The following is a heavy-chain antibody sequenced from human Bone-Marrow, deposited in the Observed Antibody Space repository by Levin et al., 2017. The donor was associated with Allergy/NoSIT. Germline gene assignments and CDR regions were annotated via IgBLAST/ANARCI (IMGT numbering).Heavy chain of an antibody. D-gene: IGHD2-8*01. Sequence: SLKISCTASGFTFDDYPMHWVRQAPGKGLEWVSGLSWNSGNIAYADSVKGRFTISRDNAKNSLFLQMNNLRVEDTAFYYCTKGGAYCSNGICSDFDNWGQGTLVTVSS. CDR3: TKGGAYCSNGICSDFDN. J-gene: IGHJ4*02. CDR1: GFTFDDYP. CDR2: LSWNSGNI. V-gene: IGHV3-9*01.